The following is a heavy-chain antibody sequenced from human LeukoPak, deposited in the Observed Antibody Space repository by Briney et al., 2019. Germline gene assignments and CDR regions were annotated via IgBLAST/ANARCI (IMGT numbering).Heavy chain of an antibody. D-gene: IGHD5-12*01. V-gene: IGHV4-39*01. CDR2: IYYSGTT. CDR3: VRQNLLVATSNPTFDY. Sequence: SETLSLTCTVSGGSITSSTYYWGWIRQPPGKGLEWIGSIYYSGTTYYNPSLKSRVTTSVDTSKNQFSLKVSSVTAADTAVYYCVRQNLLVATSNPTFDYWSQGTLVTVSS. J-gene: IGHJ4*02. CDR1: GGSITSSTYY.